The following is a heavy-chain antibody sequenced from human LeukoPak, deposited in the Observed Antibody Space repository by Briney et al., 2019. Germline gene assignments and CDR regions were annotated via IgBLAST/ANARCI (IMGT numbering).Heavy chain of an antibody. D-gene: IGHD6-13*01. CDR2: IEQDGSDK. J-gene: IGHJ4*02. V-gene: IGHV3-7*03. Sequence: GGSLRLSCAASGFTFSRYWMSWVRQAPGKGLEWVANIEQDGSDKYYVDSVKGRFTISRDNAKNSLYLQMNSLRAEDTAVYYCAREGGVAAAGTNYWGQGTLVTVSS. CDR1: GFTFSRYW. CDR3: AREGGVAAAGTNY.